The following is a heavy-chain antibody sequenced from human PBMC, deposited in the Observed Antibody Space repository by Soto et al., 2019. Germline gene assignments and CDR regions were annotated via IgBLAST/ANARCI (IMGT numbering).Heavy chain of an antibody. Sequence: GGSLRLSCAASGFTFSSYAMSWVRQAPGKGLDWVASVSGSGGSTYYADSVKGRSPISRENSKNTPFLQLNSLRGEDTAVYYCAPDQVPGWWTGQAVAPHAFHISGQATMVTVSS. V-gene: IGHV3-23*01. CDR1: GFTFSSYA. CDR3: APDQVPGWWTGQAVAPHAFHI. D-gene: IGHD3-9*01. CDR2: VSGSGGST. J-gene: IGHJ3*02.